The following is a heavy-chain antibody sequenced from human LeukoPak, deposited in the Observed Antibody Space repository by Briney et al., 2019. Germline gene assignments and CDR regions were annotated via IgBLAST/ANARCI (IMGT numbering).Heavy chain of an antibody. CDR3: ARDLSSPYYYDSSGYYS. Sequence: GGSLRLSCAASGFTFSSYSMNWVRQAPGKGLEWVSSISSSSSYIYYADSVKGRFTISRDNAKNSLYLQMNSLRAEDTAVYYCARDLSSPYYYDSSGYYSWGQGTLVTVSS. CDR2: ISSSSSYI. V-gene: IGHV3-21*01. D-gene: IGHD3-22*01. J-gene: IGHJ5*02. CDR1: GFTFSSYS.